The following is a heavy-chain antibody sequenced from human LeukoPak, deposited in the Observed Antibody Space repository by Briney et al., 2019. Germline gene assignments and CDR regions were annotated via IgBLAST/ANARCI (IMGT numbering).Heavy chain of an antibody. Sequence: GGSLRLSCAASGFTFSNYGMSWVRQAPGKGLEWVSAISGSGGSTYYADSVRGRFTISRDNSKNTLYLQMNSLRAEDTAVYYCAELGITMIGGVWGKGTTVTISS. V-gene: IGHV3-23*01. CDR2: ISGSGGST. J-gene: IGHJ6*04. CDR1: GFTFSNYG. CDR3: AELGITMIGGV. D-gene: IGHD3-10*02.